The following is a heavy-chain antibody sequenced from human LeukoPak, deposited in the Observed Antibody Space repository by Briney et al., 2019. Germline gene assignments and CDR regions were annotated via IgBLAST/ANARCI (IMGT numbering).Heavy chain of an antibody. CDR2: ISISSSYI. J-gene: IGHJ4*02. CDR1: GFTFSRYS. CDR3: AKDWGESSASGGGMLDY. V-gene: IGHV3-21*01. D-gene: IGHD6-6*01. Sequence: GGSLRLSCAASGFTFSRYSMNWVRQAQGKGLEWVSSISISSSYIYYADSVKGRFTMSRDNAKHSLYLQVNSLRAEDTAVDYGAKDWGESSASGGGMLDYWGQGTLVTVSS.